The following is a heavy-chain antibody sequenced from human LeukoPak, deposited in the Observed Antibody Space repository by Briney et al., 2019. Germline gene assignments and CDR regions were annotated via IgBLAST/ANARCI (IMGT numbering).Heavy chain of an antibody. CDR2: INHSGST. D-gene: IGHD4-17*01. V-gene: IGHV4-34*01. CDR3: ASRARTTSPYYYYYMDV. Sequence: PSETLSLTCAVYGGSFSGYYWSWIRQPPGKGLEWIGEINHSGSTNYNPSLKRRVTISVDTSKNKFSLKRSSIAAADTAVYYCASRARTTSPYYYYYMDVWGKGTTVTVSS. CDR1: GGSFSGYY. J-gene: IGHJ6*03.